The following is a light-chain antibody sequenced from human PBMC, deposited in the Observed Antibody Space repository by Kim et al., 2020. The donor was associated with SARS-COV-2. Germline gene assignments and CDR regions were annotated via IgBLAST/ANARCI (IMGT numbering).Light chain of an antibody. CDR2: GAS. CDR3: QQYGNSPDT. J-gene: IGKJ2*01. CDR1: PSVARSF. Sequence: LCPGETATLSCRARPSVARSFLSWYQQKPGQAPRLLIYGASSRATDIPDRFSGSGSGTDFTLTINRLEPEDFAVYYCQQYGNSPDTFGQGTKLEI. V-gene: IGKV3-20*01.